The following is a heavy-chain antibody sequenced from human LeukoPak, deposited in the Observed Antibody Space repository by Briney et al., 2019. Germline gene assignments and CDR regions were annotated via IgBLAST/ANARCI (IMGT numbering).Heavy chain of an antibody. J-gene: IGHJ4*02. V-gene: IGHV3-15*01. CDR2: IKSKTDGGTT. Sequence: GGSLRLSCAASGFTLSNAWMSWVRQAPGKGLEWVGRIKSKTDGGTTDYAAPVKGRFTISRDDSKNTLYLQMNSLKTEDTAVYYCTTDGVLWFGELYHFDYWGQGTLVTVSS. D-gene: IGHD3-10*01. CDR3: TTDGVLWFGELYHFDY. CDR1: GFTLSNAW.